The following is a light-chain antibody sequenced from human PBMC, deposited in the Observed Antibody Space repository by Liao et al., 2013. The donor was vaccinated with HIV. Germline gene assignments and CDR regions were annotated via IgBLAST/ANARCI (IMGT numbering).Light chain of an antibody. J-gene: IGLJ2*01. CDR1: NIGDRS. CDR3: QVWDSSSDHPYVV. Sequence: SYVLTQPPSVSVAPGETARITCGGFNIGDRSVHWYQQKPGQAPVLLIYHASDRPSGIPERFSGSNSGNTATLTISRVEPGDEADYYCQVWDSSSDHPYVVFGGGTKLTVL. CDR2: HAS. V-gene: IGLV3-21*01.